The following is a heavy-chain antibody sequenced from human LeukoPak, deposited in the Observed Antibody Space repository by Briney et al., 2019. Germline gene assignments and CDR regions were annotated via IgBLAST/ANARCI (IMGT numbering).Heavy chain of an antibody. CDR3: ARERIGVTIRGAFDI. CDR2: IGTAGGT. J-gene: IGHJ3*02. D-gene: IGHD3-3*01. V-gene: IGHV3-13*01. CDR1: GFTFSSYD. Sequence: GGSLRLSCAASGFTFSSYDMHWVRQATGKGLEWVSAIGTAGGTYYPGSVKGRFTISRENAKNSLYLQMNSLRAGDTAVYYCARERIGVTIRGAFDIWGQGTMVTVSS.